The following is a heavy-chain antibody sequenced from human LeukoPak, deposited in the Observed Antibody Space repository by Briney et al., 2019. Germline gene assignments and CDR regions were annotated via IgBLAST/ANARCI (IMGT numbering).Heavy chain of an antibody. CDR3: AAHHGGGYNISDY. CDR1: GFTFTSSA. V-gene: IGHV1-58*02. Sequence: GASVKVSCKASGFTFTSSAMQWVRQARGQRLEWIGWIVVGSGNTNYAQKFQERVTITRDMSTSTAYMELSSLRSEDTAMYYCAAHHGGGYNISDYWGQGTLVTVSS. D-gene: IGHD5-24*01. J-gene: IGHJ4*02. CDR2: IVVGSGNT.